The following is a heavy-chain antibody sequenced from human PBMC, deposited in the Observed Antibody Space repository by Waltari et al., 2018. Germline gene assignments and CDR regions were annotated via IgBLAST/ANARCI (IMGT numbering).Heavy chain of an antibody. D-gene: IGHD3-16*01. J-gene: IGHJ3*02. Sequence: QVQLQESGPGLVKPSETLSLTCTVSGVSISSHYWSWIRQPPGKGLEWIGYIYYSGSTNYHPSLKSRVTRSVDTSKNQFSLKLSCVTAADTAVYYCARERGLPYDAFDIWGQGTMVTVSS. CDR2: IYYSGST. CDR3: ARERGLPYDAFDI. CDR1: GVSISSHY. V-gene: IGHV4-59*11.